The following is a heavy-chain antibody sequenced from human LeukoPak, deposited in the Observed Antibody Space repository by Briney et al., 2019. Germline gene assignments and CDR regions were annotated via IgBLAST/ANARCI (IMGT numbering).Heavy chain of an antibody. J-gene: IGHJ4*02. CDR1: GFTFSSYS. Sequence: GGSLRLSCAASGFTFSSYSMNWVRQAPGKGLEWVSYISSSSSTIYYADSVKGRFTISRDNAKNSLYLQMNSLRAEDTALYYCAKAISDYYFDYWGQGTLVTVSS. V-gene: IGHV3-48*04. CDR3: AKAISDYYFDY. CDR2: ISSSSSTI. D-gene: IGHD4-17*01.